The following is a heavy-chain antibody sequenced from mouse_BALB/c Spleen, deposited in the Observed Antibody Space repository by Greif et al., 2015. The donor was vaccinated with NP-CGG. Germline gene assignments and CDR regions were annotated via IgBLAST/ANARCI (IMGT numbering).Heavy chain of an antibody. CDR1: GYTFTSYW. V-gene: IGHV1-69*02. Sequence: QVQLKESGAELVRPGASVKLSCKASGYTFTSYWVNWVKQRPGQGLEWIGNIYPSDSYTNYNQKFKDKATLTVDKSSSTAYMQLSSPTSEDSAVYYCTRLMIRSYAMDYWGQGTSVTVSS. CDR3: TRLMIRSYAMDY. D-gene: IGHD2-4*01. CDR2: IYPSDSYT. J-gene: IGHJ4*01.